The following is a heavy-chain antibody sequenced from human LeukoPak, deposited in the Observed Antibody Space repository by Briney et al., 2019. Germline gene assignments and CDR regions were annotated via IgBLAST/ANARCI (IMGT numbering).Heavy chain of an antibody. CDR3: ARVGLKMATLPFDY. J-gene: IGHJ4*02. CDR1: GYTFTSYG. V-gene: IGHV1-69*13. Sequence: SVTVSCTASGYTFTSYGISWVRQAPGQGLEWMGGIIPIFGTANYAQKFQGRVTITADESTSTAYMELSSLRSEDTAVYYCARVGLKMATLPFDYWGQGTLVTVSS. CDR2: IIPIFGTA. D-gene: IGHD5-24*01.